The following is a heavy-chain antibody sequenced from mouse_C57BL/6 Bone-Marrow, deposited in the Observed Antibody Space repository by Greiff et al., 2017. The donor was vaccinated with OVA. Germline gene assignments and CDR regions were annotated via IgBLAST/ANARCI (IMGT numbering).Heavy chain of an antibody. CDR2: ISSGGSYT. D-gene: IGHD2-3*01. J-gene: IGHJ2*01. V-gene: IGHV5-6*01. Sequence: EVMLVESGGDLVKPGGSLKLSCAASGFTFSSYGLSWVRQTPDKRLEWVATISSGGSYTYYPDSVNGRFTISRDNAKNTLYLQMSSLKSEDTAMYYCARDGYYDYFDYWGQGTTLTVSS. CDR1: GFTFSSYG. CDR3: ARDGYYDYFDY.